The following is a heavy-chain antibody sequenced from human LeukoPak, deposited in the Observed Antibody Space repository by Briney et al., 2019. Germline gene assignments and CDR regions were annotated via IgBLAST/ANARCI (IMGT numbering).Heavy chain of an antibody. V-gene: IGHV1-46*01. D-gene: IGHD4-17*01. CDR1: GYTFTSYY. CDR3: ARVTPTVTTTFDY. CDR2: INPSGGST. J-gene: IGHJ4*02. Sequence: ASVKVSCKASGYTFTSYYMHWVRQAPGQGLEWMGIINPSGGSTSYAQKFQGRVTMTRDMSTSTVYMELSSLRSEDTAVYCCARVTPTVTTTFDYWGQGTLVTVSS.